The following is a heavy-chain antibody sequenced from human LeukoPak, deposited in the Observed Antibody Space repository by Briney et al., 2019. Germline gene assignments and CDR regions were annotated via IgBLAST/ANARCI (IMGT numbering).Heavy chain of an antibody. D-gene: IGHD3-10*01. V-gene: IGHV3-64*01. CDR3: ARACLYYYGSGSYPDY. CDR1: GFTSSSYA. CDR2: ISSNGGST. J-gene: IGHJ4*02. Sequence: GSLRLSCAASGFTSSSYAMHWVRQAPGKGLEYVSTISSNGGSTYYANSVKGRLTISRDNSKNTLYLQMGSLRAEDMAVYYCARACLYYYGSGSYPDYWGQGTLVTVSS.